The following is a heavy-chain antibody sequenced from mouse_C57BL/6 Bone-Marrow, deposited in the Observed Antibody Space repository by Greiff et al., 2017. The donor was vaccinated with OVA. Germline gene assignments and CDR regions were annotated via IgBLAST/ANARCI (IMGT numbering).Heavy chain of an antibody. CDR1: GFTFTDYY. CDR3: ARSLLWIRHLYFDY. V-gene: IGHV7-3*01. J-gene: IGHJ2*01. CDR2: IRNKANGYTT. D-gene: IGHD2-9*01. Sequence: EVKLVESGGGLVQPGGSLSLSCAASGFTFTDYYMSWVRQPPGKALAWLGFIRNKANGYTTAYSAPVKGRFTLSRYNSQSILYLQKNALRAEDSATYYCARSLLWIRHLYFDYWGQGTTLTVSS.